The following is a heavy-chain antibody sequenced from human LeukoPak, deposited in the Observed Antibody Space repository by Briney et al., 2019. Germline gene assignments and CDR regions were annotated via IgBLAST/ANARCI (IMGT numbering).Heavy chain of an antibody. CDR2: ISYDGSNK. V-gene: IGHV3-30*18. D-gene: IGHD3-10*01. CDR1: GFTFTDHW. Sequence: GGSLRLSCATSGFTFTDHWVAWGREAPGKGLEWGAVISYDGSNKYYADSVKGRFTISRDNSKNTLYLQMNSLRAEDTAVYYCAKDLLSVMVRGVTDYYGMDLWGQGTTVTVSS. J-gene: IGHJ6*02. CDR3: AKDLLSVMVRGVTDYYGMDL.